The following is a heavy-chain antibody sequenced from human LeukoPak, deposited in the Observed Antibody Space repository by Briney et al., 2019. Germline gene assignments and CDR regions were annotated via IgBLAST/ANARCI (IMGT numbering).Heavy chain of an antibody. Sequence: PSETLSLTCTVSGGSISSYYRSWIRQPPGKGLEWIGYIYYSGSTNYNPSLKSRVTISVDTSKNQFSLRLTSVTAADTAVYYCARGGSYYDFWSGYYDYYYYMDVWGKGTTVTVSS. CDR2: IYYSGST. V-gene: IGHV4-59*01. CDR3: ARGGSYYDFWSGYYDYYYYMDV. J-gene: IGHJ6*03. CDR1: GGSISSYY. D-gene: IGHD3-3*01.